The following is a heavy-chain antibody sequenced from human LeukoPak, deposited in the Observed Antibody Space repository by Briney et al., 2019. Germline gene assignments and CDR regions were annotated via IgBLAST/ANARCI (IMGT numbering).Heavy chain of an antibody. CDR3: ARDPQTDSSGYPFDY. Sequence: ASVKVSCKASGYTFTTYYMHWVRQAPGQGLAWMGIISPSGGGTTYAQEFLGRVTMTSDTSTSTVYMELSSLRSEDTAVYYCARDPQTDSSGYPFDYWGQGTLVTVSS. V-gene: IGHV1-46*01. J-gene: IGHJ4*02. CDR2: ISPSGGGT. D-gene: IGHD3-22*01. CDR1: GYTFTTYY.